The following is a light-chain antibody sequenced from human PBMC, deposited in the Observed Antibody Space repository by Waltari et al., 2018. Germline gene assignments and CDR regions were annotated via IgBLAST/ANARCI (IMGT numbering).Light chain of an antibody. J-gene: IGLJ2*01. Sequence: QSALTQPPSASGSPGQSVTISCTGTSSDVGGYNYVSWYQPHPGKAPKLMIYEVSKRPSGVPDRFSGSKSGNTASLTVSGLQAEDEADYYCSSYAGRNNLVFGGGTKLTVL. V-gene: IGLV2-8*01. CDR2: EVS. CDR1: SSDVGGYNY. CDR3: SSYAGRNNLV.